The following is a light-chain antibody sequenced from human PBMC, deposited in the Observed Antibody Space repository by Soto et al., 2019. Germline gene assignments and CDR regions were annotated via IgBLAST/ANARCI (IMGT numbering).Light chain of an antibody. CDR2: DAS. Sequence: ITLTQSPGTLSLSPGERATLSCRASQSVTNSLAWFQQKPGQAPRLLIYDASKRPSGVPARLSGSGSGTDFTLTISSLEPEDFAVYYCHQRGAWPLTFGGGTTVEI. CDR1: QSVTNS. V-gene: IGKV3-11*01. CDR3: HQRGAWPLT. J-gene: IGKJ4*01.